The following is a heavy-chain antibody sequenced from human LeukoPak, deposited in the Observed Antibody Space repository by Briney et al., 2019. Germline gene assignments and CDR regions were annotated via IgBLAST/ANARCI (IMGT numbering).Heavy chain of an antibody. D-gene: IGHD6-6*01. CDR2: IYTSGST. V-gene: IGHV4-4*09. CDR3: ARASIAAPYYYYYMDV. J-gene: IGHJ6*03. Sequence: SETLSLTCTVSGGSISSYYWSWIRLPPGKGLEWIGYIYTSGSTNYNPSLKSRVTISVDTSKNQFSLKLSSVTAADTAVYYCARASIAAPYYYYYMDVWGKGTTVTVSS. CDR1: GGSISSYY.